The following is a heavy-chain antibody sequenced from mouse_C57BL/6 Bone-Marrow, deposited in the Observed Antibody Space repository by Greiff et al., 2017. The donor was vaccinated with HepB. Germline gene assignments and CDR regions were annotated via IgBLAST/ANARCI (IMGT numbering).Heavy chain of an antibody. D-gene: IGHD1-1*01. CDR1: GFSFNTYA. V-gene: IGHV10-1*01. J-gene: IGHJ4*01. CDR3: VRSLTTVVAMDY. Sequence: VQLKESGGGLVQPKGSLKLSCAASGFSFNTYAMNWVRQAPGKGLEWVARIRSKSNNYATYYADSVKDRFTISRDDSESMLYLQMNNLKTEDTAMYYCVRSLTTVVAMDYWGQGTSVTVSS. CDR2: IRSKSNNYAT.